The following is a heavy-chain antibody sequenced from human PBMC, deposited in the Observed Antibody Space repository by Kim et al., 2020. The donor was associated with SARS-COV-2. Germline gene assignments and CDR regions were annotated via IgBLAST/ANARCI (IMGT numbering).Heavy chain of an antibody. V-gene: IGHV3-9*01. D-gene: IGHD6-13*01. J-gene: IGHJ4*02. CDR3: AKDSSIAAAGTSYFDY. Sequence: SVKGRFTISRDNAKNSLYLQMNSLRAEDTALYYCAKDSSIAAAGTSYFDYWGQGALVTVSS.